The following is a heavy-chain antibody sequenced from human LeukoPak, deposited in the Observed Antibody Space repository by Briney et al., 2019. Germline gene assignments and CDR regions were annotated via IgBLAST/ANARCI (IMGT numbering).Heavy chain of an antibody. CDR1: GGTFSSYT. Sequence: VASVKVSCKASGGTFSSYTISWVRQAPGQGLEWMGRIIPILGIANYAQKFQGRVTITTDESTSTAYMELSSLRSEDTAVYYCARESPFAFDYWGQGTLVTVSS. CDR2: IIPILGIA. CDR3: ARESPFAFDY. V-gene: IGHV1-69*16. J-gene: IGHJ4*02.